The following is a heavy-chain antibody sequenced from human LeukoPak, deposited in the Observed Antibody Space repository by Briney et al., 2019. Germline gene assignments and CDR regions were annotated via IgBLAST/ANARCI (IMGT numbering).Heavy chain of an antibody. CDR3: AKTPTVTTSDNY. J-gene: IGHJ4*02. CDR2: ISGSGGST. V-gene: IGHV3-23*01. Sequence: GGTLRLSCAASGFTFSSYGMSWVRQAPGKGLEWVSAISGSGGSTYYADSVKGRFTISRDNSKNTLYLQMNSLRAEDTAVYYCAKTPTVTTSDNYWGQGTLVTVSS. D-gene: IGHD4-17*01. CDR1: GFTFSSYG.